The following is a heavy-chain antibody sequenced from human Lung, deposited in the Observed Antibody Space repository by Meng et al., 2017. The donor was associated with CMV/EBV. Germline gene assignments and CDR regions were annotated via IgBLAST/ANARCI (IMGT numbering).Heavy chain of an antibody. Sequence: GSLRLSCTVSGDSISSSSYYWGWIRQPPGRGLEWIGTIYYSGSTYYNPSLKSRVTISLDTSKNQFSLKLSSVTAADTAVYYCAREGTMVRGVYYYYYGMDVWGQGTTVTVSS. CDR2: IYYSGST. J-gene: IGHJ6*02. V-gene: IGHV4-39*07. CDR3: AREGTMVRGVYYYYYGMDV. CDR1: GDSISSSSYY. D-gene: IGHD3-10*01.